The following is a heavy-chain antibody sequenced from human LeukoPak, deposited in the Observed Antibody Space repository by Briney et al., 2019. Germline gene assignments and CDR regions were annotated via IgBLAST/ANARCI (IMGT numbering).Heavy chain of an antibody. D-gene: IGHD2-2*01. CDR1: GFTFSSYW. V-gene: IGHV3-7*01. J-gene: IGHJ6*04. CDR2: IKQDGSEK. Sequence: GGSLRLSCAASGFTFSSYWMSWVRQAPGKGLEWVANIKQDGSEKYYVDSVKGRFTISRDNAKNSLYLQMNSLRAEDTAVYYCARLWYCSSTSCYYRRGGMDVWGKGTTVTVSS. CDR3: ARLWYCSSTSCYYRRGGMDV.